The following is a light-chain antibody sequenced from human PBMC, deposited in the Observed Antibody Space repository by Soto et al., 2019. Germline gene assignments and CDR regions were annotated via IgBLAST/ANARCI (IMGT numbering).Light chain of an antibody. V-gene: IGLV1-44*01. J-gene: IGLJ2*01. CDR3: AAWDDDLNVLI. Sequence: QSALTQPPSASGTPGLRVVISCSVSHSNVGVNAISWYQHLPGTAPRLLLHTDDQRPSGIPNRFSGSHSCTSASLAISRLQSEEEGHYYCAAWDDDLNVLIFGGGTKVTVL. CDR1: HSNVGVNA. CDR2: TDD.